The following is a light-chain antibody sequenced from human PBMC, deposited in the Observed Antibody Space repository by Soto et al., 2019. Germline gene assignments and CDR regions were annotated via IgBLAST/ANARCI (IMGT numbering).Light chain of an antibody. CDR2: EGS. CDR3: CSYAGSDTWV. CDR1: SSDVGNYNL. V-gene: IGLV2-23*01. Sequence: QSALTQPASVSGSPGQSITISCTGTSSDVGNYNLVSWYQQHPGKAPKLMIYEGSKRPSGVSNRFSGSKSGNTASLRISGLQPEDEADYYCCSYAGSDTWVFGGGTKVTVL. J-gene: IGLJ3*02.